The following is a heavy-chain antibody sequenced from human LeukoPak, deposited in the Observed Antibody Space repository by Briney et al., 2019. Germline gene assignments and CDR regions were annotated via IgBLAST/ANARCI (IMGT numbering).Heavy chain of an antibody. CDR1: GFTFSSYW. D-gene: IGHD3-10*01. J-gene: IGHJ6*03. Sequence: GGSLRLSCAASGFTFSSYWMSWVRQAPGKGLEWVANIKQDGSEKYYVDSVKGRFTISRDNAKNSLYLQMNSLRAEDTAVYYWARDYYYGSGRLGYMDVWGKGTTVTVSS. CDR3: ARDYYYGSGRLGYMDV. V-gene: IGHV3-7*01. CDR2: IKQDGSEK.